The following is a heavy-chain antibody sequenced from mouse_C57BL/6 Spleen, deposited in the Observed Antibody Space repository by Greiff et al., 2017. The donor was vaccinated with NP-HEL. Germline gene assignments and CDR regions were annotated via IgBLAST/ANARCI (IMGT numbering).Heavy chain of an antibody. CDR1: GYTFTSYW. J-gene: IGHJ4*01. CDR3: ARGASYGSSYVDYAMDY. CDR2: INPSSGYT. V-gene: IGHV1-7*01. Sequence: VKLVESGAELAKPGASVKLSCKASGYTFTSYWMHWVKQRPGQGLEWIGYINPSSGYTKYIQKFKDKATLTADKSSSTAYMQLSSLTYEDSAVYYCARGASYGSSYVDYAMDYWGQGTSVTVSS. D-gene: IGHD1-1*01.